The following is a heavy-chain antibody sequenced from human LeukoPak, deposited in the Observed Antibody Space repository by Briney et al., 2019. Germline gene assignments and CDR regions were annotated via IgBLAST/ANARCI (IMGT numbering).Heavy chain of an antibody. J-gene: IGHJ4*02. CDR2: ISYDGSNK. Sequence: PGRSLRLSCAASGFTLSTYAMYWVRQAPGKGLEWVAVISYDGSNKYYADSVKGRFSISKDNYKNTLYLQMNSLRPEDTAVYYCARDRGVYSRTLEDWGQGTLVTVSS. CDR1: GFTLSTYA. V-gene: IGHV3-30*04. D-gene: IGHD6-13*01. CDR3: ARDRGVYSRTLED.